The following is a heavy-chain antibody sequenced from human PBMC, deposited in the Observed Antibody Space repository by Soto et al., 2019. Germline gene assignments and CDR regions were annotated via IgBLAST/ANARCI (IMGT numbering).Heavy chain of an antibody. J-gene: IGHJ4*02. V-gene: IGHV1-3*01. CDR2: INAGNGNT. Sequence: ASVKVSCKDSGYTFTNYAMHWVRQAPGQRLEWMGWINAGNGNTKYSQKFQGRVTITRDTSASTAYMDLSSLRSEDTAVYYCARGPGGPDGPGDYWGQGTLVTVSS. D-gene: IGHD2-15*01. CDR1: GYTFTNYA. CDR3: ARGPGGPDGPGDY.